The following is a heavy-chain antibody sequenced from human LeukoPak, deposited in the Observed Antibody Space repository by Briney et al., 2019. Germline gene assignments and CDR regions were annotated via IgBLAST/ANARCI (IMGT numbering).Heavy chain of an antibody. V-gene: IGHV3-11*06. CDR3: ARAHSGYADY. CDR2: ISSSSSYT. CDR1: GFTSSDYY. J-gene: IGHJ4*02. D-gene: IGHD5-12*01. Sequence: PGGSLRLSCAASGFTSSDYYMSWIRQAPGKGLEWVSYISSSSSYTNYADSVKGRFTISRDNAKNSLYLQMNSLRAEDTAVYYCARAHSGYADYWGQGTLVTVSS.